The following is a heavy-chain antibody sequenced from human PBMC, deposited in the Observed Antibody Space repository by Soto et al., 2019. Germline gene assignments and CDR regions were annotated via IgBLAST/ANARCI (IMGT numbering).Heavy chain of an antibody. J-gene: IGHJ5*02. CDR1: RFTFYSSA. D-gene: IGHD6-19*01. CDR2: IWCSGGST. Sequence: GGSLILSCASSRFTFYSSAMSLVRQAPEKGLEWAPAIWCSGGSTYYAASVRSRFTISRDNSNNTLYLQMNSLRADNTAVYYCAKDRWLAPWGQGTLVTVSS. V-gene: IGHV3-23*01. CDR3: AKDRWLAP.